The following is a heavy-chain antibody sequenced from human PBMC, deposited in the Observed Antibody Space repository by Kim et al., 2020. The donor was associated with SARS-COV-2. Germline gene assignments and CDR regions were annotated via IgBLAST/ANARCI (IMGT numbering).Heavy chain of an antibody. CDR2: IYYSGST. V-gene: IGHV4-39*07. CDR1: GGSISSSSYY. J-gene: IGHJ4*02. CDR3: ARGVYDYVWGSYRYAVPGLPPVHRGNIDY. Sequence: SETLSLTCTVSGGSISSSSYYWGWIRQPPGKGLEWIGSIYYSGSTYYNPSLKSRVTISVDTSKNQFSLKLSSVTAADTAVYYCARGVYDYVWGSYRYAVPGLPPVHRGNIDYWGQGTLVTVSS. D-gene: IGHD3-16*02.